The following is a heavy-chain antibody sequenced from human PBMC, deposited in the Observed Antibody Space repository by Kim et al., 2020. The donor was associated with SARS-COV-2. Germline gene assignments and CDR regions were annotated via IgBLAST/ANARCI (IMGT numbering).Heavy chain of an antibody. CDR1: GFTFSDYY. V-gene: IGHV3-11*06. J-gene: IGHJ5*02. CDR2: ISSSSSYT. Sequence: GGSLRLSCAASGFTFSDYYMSWIRQAPGKGLEWVSYISSSSSYTNYADSVKGRFTISRDNAKNSLYLQMNSLRAEDTAVYYCARERRYYYDSITSFDPWGQGTLVTVSS. CDR3: ARERRYYYDSITSFDP. D-gene: IGHD3-22*01.